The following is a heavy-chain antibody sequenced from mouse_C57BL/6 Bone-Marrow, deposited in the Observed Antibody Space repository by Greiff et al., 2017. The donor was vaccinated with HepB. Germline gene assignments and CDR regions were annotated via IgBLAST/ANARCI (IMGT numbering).Heavy chain of an antibody. V-gene: IGHV1-81*01. J-gene: IGHJ4*01. CDR2: IDPRSGNT. Sequence: VKLQESGAELARPGASVKLSCKASGYTFTSYGISWVKQRTGQGLEWIGEIDPRSGNTYYNEKFKGKATLTADKSSSTAYMELRSLTSEDSAVYFCARCYCSNLYYYAMDYWGQGTSVTVSS. D-gene: IGHD2-5*01. CDR3: ARCYCSNLYYYAMDY. CDR1: GYTFTSYG.